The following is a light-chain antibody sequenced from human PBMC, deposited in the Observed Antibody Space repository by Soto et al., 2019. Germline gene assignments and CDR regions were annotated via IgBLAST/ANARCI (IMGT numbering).Light chain of an antibody. V-gene: IGLV1-40*01. CDR1: SSNIGAGYD. J-gene: IGLJ1*01. CDR2: GNT. Sequence: QSVLTQPPSVSGAPGQRVTISCTGSSSNIGAGYDVHWFQQFPGTAPQLLIHGNTNRPSGVPERFSGSKSGTSASLAITGLQVEDEAVYYCSSYTTGSTLPWVFGTGTKVTVL. CDR3: SSYTTGSTLPWV.